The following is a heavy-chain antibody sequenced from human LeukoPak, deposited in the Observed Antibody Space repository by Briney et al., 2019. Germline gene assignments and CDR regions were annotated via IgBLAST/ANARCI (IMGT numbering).Heavy chain of an antibody. J-gene: IGHJ4*02. V-gene: IGHV4-39*07. D-gene: IGHD4-23*01. CDR1: GGSISSSYYY. CDR2: IYYSGST. CDR3: ARAGGNSGYFDY. Sequence: SETLSLTCTVSGGSISSSYYYWGWIRQPPGKGLEWIGSIYYSGSTYYNPSLKSRVTISVDRSKNQFSLKLSSVTAADTAVYYCARAGGNSGYFDYWGQGTLVTVSS.